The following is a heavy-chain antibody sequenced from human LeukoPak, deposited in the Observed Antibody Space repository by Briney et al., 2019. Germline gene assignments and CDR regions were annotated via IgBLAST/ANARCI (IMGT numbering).Heavy chain of an antibody. CDR1: GFTFSSYE. CDR3: ASRIVGTPDYFDY. CDR2: ISSSGSTI. Sequence: GGSLRLSCAASGFTFSSYEMNWVRQAPGKGLEWVSYISSSGSTIYYADSVKGRSTISRDNAKNSLYLQLNSLRVEDTAVYYCASRIVGTPDYFDYWGQGTLVTVSS. J-gene: IGHJ4*02. D-gene: IGHD1-26*01. V-gene: IGHV3-48*03.